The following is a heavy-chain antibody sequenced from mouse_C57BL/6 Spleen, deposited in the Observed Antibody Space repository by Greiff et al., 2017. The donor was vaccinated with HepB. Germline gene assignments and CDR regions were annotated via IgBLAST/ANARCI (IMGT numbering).Heavy chain of an antibody. CDR2: ISSGGDYI. Sequence: EVMLVESGEGLVKPGGSLKLSCAASGFTFSSYAMSWVRQTPEKRLEWVAYISSGGDYIYYADTVKGRFTISRDNARNTLYLQMSSLESEDTAMYYCTRIAAGGDYWGQGTTLTVSS. CDR1: GFTFSSYA. J-gene: IGHJ2*01. CDR3: TRIAAGGDY. V-gene: IGHV5-9-1*02.